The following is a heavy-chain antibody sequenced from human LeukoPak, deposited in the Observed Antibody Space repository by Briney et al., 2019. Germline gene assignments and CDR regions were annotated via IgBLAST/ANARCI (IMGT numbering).Heavy chain of an antibody. J-gene: IGHJ4*02. V-gene: IGHV4-59*08. Sequence: PSETLSLTCTVSGGSISSYYWSWIRQPPGKGLGWIGYIYYSGSTNYNPSLKSRVTMSVDTSKNQFSLKLTSVTAADTAVYFCARPLYDSSNYYILYYWGQGTLVTVSS. D-gene: IGHD3-22*01. CDR2: IYYSGST. CDR1: GGSISSYY. CDR3: ARPLYDSSNYYILYY.